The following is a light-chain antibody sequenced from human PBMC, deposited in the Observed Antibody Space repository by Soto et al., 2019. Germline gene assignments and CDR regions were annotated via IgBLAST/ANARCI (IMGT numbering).Light chain of an antibody. CDR1: RSNIGRNF. CDR2: RNN. Sequence: QSVLTQSPSASGTPGQRVTISCSGSRSNIGRNFAYWYQHVPGTAPRLLIQRNNERPSGVPDRFSGSKSGTSAALAISGLRSDDEATYYCAALDDTLDAQVFGGGTQITVL. V-gene: IGLV1-47*01. CDR3: AALDDTLDAQV. J-gene: IGLJ3*02.